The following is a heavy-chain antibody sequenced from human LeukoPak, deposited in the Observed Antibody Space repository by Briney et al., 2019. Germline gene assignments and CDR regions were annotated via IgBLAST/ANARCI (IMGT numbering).Heavy chain of an antibody. D-gene: IGHD3-10*01. V-gene: IGHV4-4*07. J-gene: IGHJ5*02. CDR3: ARVVREPHGTWFDP. CDR1: GGPISSYY. Sequence: KPSETLSLTCTFSGGPISSYYWSWILQPAGKGLEWSGRIYTSGSTNYNPPLKSRDTMSVDTSKIQFSVKLSSVTAADTAVYYCARVVREPHGTWFDPWGQGTLVTVSS. CDR2: IYTSGST.